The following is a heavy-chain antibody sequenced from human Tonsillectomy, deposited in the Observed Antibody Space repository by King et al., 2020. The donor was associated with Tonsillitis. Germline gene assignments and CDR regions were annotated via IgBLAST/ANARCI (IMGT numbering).Heavy chain of an antibody. Sequence: VQLVESGGGVVQPGGSLRLSCAASGFTFSSYGMHWVRQATGKGLEWVTFIRYDGNNKYYADSVKGRFTISRDNSKNTLYVQMNSLRAEDTAVYYCAKGLGYYYSSAYGAGDYWGQGTLVTVSS. D-gene: IGHD3-22*01. CDR2: IRYDGNNK. V-gene: IGHV3-30*02. J-gene: IGHJ4*02. CDR1: GFTFSSYG. CDR3: AKGLGYYYSSAYGAGDY.